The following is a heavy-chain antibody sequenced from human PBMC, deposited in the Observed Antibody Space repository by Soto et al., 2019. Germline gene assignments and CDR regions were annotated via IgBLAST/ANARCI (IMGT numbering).Heavy chain of an antibody. CDR2: INHSGST. CDR1: GGSFSGYY. J-gene: IGHJ6*02. V-gene: IGHV4-34*01. CDR3: ARARLWFPYGMDV. D-gene: IGHD3-10*01. Sequence: SETLSLTCAVYGGSFSGYYWSWIRQPPGKGLEWIGEINHSGSTNYNPSLKSRVTISVDTSKNQFSLKLSSVTAADTAVYYCARARLWFPYGMDVWGQGTTVTVSS.